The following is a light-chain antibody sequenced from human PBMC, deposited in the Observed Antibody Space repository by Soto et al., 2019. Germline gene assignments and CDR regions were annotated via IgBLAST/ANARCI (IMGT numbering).Light chain of an antibody. Sequence: QSALTQPASVSGSPGQSITISCTGTSSDVGGYNFVSWYQQHPGKAPKLMIFEVSHRPSGVSDRFSGSKSGNTASLTISGLQAEDEADYYRSSYAGTSTPYVFGTGTKLTVL. CDR1: SSDVGGYNF. J-gene: IGLJ1*01. CDR2: EVS. V-gene: IGLV2-14*03. CDR3: SSYAGTSTPYV.